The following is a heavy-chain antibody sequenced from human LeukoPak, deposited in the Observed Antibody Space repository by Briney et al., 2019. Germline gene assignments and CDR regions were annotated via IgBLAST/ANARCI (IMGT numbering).Heavy chain of an antibody. CDR2: IYSSGST. CDR1: GGSISSYY. CDR3: ASASSSSGWPTIGY. V-gene: IGHV4-59*08. J-gene: IGHJ4*02. Sequence: SETLSLTCTVSGGSISSYYWTWIRQPPGKGLEWIGYIYSSGSTNYNPSLKSRVTISVDTTKNQFSLKLTSLTAADTAVYYCASASSSSGWPTIGYWGQGTLVTVSS. D-gene: IGHD6-19*01.